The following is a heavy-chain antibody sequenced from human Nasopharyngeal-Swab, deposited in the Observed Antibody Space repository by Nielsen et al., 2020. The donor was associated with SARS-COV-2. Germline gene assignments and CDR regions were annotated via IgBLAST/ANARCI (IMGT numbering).Heavy chain of an antibody. D-gene: IGHD3-10*01. V-gene: IGHV1-18*01. Sequence: ASVKVSCKAAGYTFTSYGISWVRQAPGQGLVWMGWISAYNGNTNYAQKLQGRVTMTTDTSTSTAYMELRSLRSDDTAVYYCAREQTITMVRGVNMTTSYYFDYWGQGTLVTVSS. CDR3: AREQTITMVRGVNMTTSYYFDY. J-gene: IGHJ4*02. CDR2: ISAYNGNT. CDR1: GYTFTSYG.